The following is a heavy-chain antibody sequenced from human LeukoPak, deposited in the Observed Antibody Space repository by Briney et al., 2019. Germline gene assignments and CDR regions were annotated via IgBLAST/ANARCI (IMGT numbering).Heavy chain of an antibody. CDR2: IKQDGSEK. J-gene: IGHJ6*02. CDR3: ARDFTSYGGPHGMDV. D-gene: IGHD4-23*01. Sequence: GGSLRLSCAASGFTFSSYWMSWVRQAPGKGLEWVANIKQDGSEKYYVDSVKGRFTISRDNSKNTLYLQMNSLRAEDTAVYYCARDFTSYGGPHGMDVWGQGTTVTVSS. CDR1: GFTFSSYW. V-gene: IGHV3-7*01.